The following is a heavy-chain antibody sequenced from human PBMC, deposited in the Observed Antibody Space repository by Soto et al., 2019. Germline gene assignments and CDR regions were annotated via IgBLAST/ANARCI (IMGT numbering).Heavy chain of an antibody. CDR1: GGSISSYY. CDR2: IDTSGTT. D-gene: IGHD3-10*01. Sequence: ETLSLTCTVSGGSISSYYVSWIRQSAGKGLEWIGRIDTSGTTNYNPSLKSRVTMSVDASKNHFSLNLSSVTAADTAVYYCARGPRGYVYYHGMDVWGQGTTVTVSS. V-gene: IGHV4-4*07. CDR3: ARGPRGYVYYHGMDV. J-gene: IGHJ6*02.